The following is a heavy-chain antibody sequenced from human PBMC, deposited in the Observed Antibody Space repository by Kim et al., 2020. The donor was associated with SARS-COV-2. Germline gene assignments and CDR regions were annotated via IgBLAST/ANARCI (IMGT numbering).Heavy chain of an antibody. J-gene: IGHJ6*02. CDR1: GFTFSSYG. D-gene: IGHD3-16*01. Sequence: GGSLRLSCAASGFTFSSYGMHWVRQAPGKGLEWVAVIWYDGSNKYYADSVKGRFTISRDNSKNTLYLQMNSLRAEDTAVYYCARERRRDGYNLVWGPNYYGMDVWGQGTTVTVSS. V-gene: IGHV3-33*01. CDR2: IWYDGSNK. CDR3: ARERRRDGYNLVWGPNYYGMDV.